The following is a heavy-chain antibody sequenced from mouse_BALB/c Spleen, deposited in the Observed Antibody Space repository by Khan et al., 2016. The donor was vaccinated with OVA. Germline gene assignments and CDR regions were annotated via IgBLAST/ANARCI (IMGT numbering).Heavy chain of an antibody. D-gene: IGHD1-1*01. Sequence: EVQLQESGPGLVKPSQSLSLTCTVTGYSITSDYAWNWIRQFPGNRLEWMGYIKYSGITSYNPSLKSRIFITRDTSKNQFLLQLNSVTTEDTATYYWARSGTISTVVVTDFDFWGQGTTLTVSS. CDR2: IKYSGIT. J-gene: IGHJ2*01. CDR1: GYSITSDYA. CDR3: ARSGTISTVVVTDFDF. V-gene: IGHV3-2*02.